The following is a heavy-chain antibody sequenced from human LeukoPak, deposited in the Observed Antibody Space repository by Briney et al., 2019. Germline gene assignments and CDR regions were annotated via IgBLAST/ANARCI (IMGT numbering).Heavy chain of an antibody. CDR3: ARGILYYDILTGYYGPRAFDI. CDR2: IYYSGST. Sequence: SETLSLTCTVSGGSINISDYYWGWIRQPPGKGLEWIGYIYYSGSTYYNPSLKSRVTISVDTSKNQFSLKLSSVTAADTAVYYCARGILYYDILTGYYGPRAFDIWGQGTMVTVSS. D-gene: IGHD3-9*01. V-gene: IGHV4-31*03. CDR1: GGSINISDYY. J-gene: IGHJ3*02.